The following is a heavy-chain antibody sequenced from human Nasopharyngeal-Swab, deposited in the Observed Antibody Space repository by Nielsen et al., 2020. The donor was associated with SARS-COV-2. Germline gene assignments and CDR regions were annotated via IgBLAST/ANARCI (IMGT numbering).Heavy chain of an antibody. V-gene: IGHV3-74*01. CDR1: GFTFSNYW. CDR2: INLDGSTT. CDR3: AKDSGTYSEFDY. Sequence: GESLKISCAASGFTFSNYWMHWVRQAPGKGLVWVSRINLDGSTTSYADSVRGRFPISRDNAKNTLYLQMNSLKAEDTAVYYCAKDSGTYSEFDYWGQGTLVTVSS. J-gene: IGHJ4*02. D-gene: IGHD1-26*01.